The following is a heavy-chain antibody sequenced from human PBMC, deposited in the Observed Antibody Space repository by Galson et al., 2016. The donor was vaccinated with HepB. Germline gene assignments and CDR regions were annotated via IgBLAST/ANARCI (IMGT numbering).Heavy chain of an antibody. J-gene: IGHJ4*02. CDR3: ARRSVVTRAFDY. CDR1: GHTFTTYY. CDR2: IYPSDDST. D-gene: IGHD1-1*01. V-gene: IGHV1-46*01. Sequence: SVKVSCKASGHTFTTYYIHWVRQAPGQGLEYMGLIYPSDDSTAYAPKFQGRVTMTSDTSTTTAFMELNSLRSDDTAVYYCARRSVVTRAFDYWGQGTLVTGSS.